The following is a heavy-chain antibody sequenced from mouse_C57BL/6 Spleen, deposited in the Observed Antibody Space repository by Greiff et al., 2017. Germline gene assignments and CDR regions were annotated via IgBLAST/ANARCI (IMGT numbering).Heavy chain of an antibody. Sequence: VQLQQSGAELMKPGASVKLSCKATGYTFTGYWIEWVKQRPGHGLEWIGEILPGSGSTNYTEKFKGKATFTADTSSNTAYMQLSSLTTEDSAIYYCARRGLGFAYWGQGTLVTVSA. J-gene: IGHJ3*01. CDR1: GYTFTGYW. CDR3: ARRGLGFAY. V-gene: IGHV1-9*01. CDR2: ILPGSGST.